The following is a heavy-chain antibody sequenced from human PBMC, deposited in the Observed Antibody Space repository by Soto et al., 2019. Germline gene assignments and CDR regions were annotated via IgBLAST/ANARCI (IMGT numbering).Heavy chain of an antibody. V-gene: IGHV3-74*01. Sequence: VQLVESGGGLVQPGGSLRLSCAASGFTFSSYWMHWVRQAPGKGLVWVSRINSDGSSTSYADSVKGRFTISRDNAKNTLYLQMNSLRAEDTAVYYCARDLGSIAARAHRGWFDPRGQGTLVTVSS. CDR2: INSDGSST. CDR3: ARDLGSIAARAHRGWFDP. CDR1: GFTFSSYW. D-gene: IGHD6-6*01. J-gene: IGHJ5*02.